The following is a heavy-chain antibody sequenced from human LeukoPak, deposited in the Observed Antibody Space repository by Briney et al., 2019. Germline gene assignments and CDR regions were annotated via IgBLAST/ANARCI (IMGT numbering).Heavy chain of an antibody. V-gene: IGHV3-21*01. D-gene: IGHD5-18*01. CDR3: ARDQGYSYDWDAFDI. CDR1: GLTFSSYN. CDR2: ISSRTTFI. J-gene: IGHJ3*02. Sequence: GGSLRLSCAASGLTFSSYNMNWVRQAPGKGLEWVSSISSRTTFIYYAGSVRGRFTISRDNAKNSLYLQMNGLRAEDTAVYYCARDQGYSYDWDAFDIWGQGTMVTVSS.